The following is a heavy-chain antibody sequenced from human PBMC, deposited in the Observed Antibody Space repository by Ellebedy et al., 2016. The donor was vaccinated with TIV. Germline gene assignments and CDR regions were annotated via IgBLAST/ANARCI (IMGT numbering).Heavy chain of an antibody. CDR2: IYYIGIT. CDR3: ARGRWLALPGS. J-gene: IGHJ5*02. D-gene: IGHD5-24*01. CDR1: GGSISTFY. V-gene: IGHV4-59*01. Sequence: MPSETLSLTCNVSGGSISTFYWSWIRQPPGKGLEFIGYIYYIGITNYNPSLESRVAISIDTSQNQFSLRLSSVTAADTAVYYCARGRWLALPGSWGQGTLVTVSS.